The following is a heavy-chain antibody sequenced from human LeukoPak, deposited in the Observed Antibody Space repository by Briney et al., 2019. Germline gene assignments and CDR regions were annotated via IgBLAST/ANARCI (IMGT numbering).Heavy chain of an antibody. J-gene: IGHJ5*02. Sequence: PSETLSLTCTVSGGSISSSSYYWGWIRQPPGKGLEWIGSIYYSGSTYYNPSLKSRVTISVDTSKNQFSLKLSSVTAADTAVYYCARDYYDSSGYYFGWFDPWGQGTLVTASS. CDR2: IYYSGST. CDR1: GGSISSSSYY. CDR3: ARDYYDSSGYYFGWFDP. D-gene: IGHD3-22*01. V-gene: IGHV4-39*07.